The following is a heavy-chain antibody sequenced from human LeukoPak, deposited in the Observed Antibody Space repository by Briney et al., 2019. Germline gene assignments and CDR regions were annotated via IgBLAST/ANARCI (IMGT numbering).Heavy chain of an antibody. Sequence: SETLSLTCTLSGDSISSSDHYWVWIRQSPGKGLEWIGSVSQSGNTYYKSSLESRVTVSIDTSKNEFSLILTSVTAADTAEYYCARHLYYSASGFWYIDLWGRGTLVIVSP. CDR2: VSQSGNT. CDR3: ARHLYYSASGFWYIDL. J-gene: IGHJ2*01. CDR1: GDSISSSDHY. V-gene: IGHV4-39*01. D-gene: IGHD3-10*01.